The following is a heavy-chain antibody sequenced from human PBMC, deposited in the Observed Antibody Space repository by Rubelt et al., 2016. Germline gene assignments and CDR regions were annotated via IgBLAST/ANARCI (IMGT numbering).Heavy chain of an antibody. CDR3: ARRDYNGSLDY. CDR2: INHSGST. Sequence: QVQLQQWGAGLLKPSETLSLTCAVYGGSFSGYYWSWIRQPPGKGLEWIGEINHSGSTNYNPSLKSRVTISVDTSKNQFSLKLSSVTAADTAVYYCARRDYNGSLDYWGQGTLVTVSS. CDR1: GGSFSGYY. V-gene: IGHV4-34*01. D-gene: IGHD4-11*01. J-gene: IGHJ4*02.